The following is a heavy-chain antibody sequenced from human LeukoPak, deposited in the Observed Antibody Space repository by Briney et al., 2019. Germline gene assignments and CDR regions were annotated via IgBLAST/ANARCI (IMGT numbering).Heavy chain of an antibody. CDR1: GGSISSSSYY. Sequence: PSETLSLTCTVSGGSISSSSYYWGWIRQPPGKGLEWIGSIYYSGSTYYNPSLKSRVTISVDTSKNQFSLKLSSVTAADTAVYYCARDKLCGSTTCWASWFDPWGQGTLVTVSS. J-gene: IGHJ5*02. D-gene: IGHD2-2*01. V-gene: IGHV4-39*07. CDR2: IYYSGST. CDR3: ARDKLCGSTTCWASWFDP.